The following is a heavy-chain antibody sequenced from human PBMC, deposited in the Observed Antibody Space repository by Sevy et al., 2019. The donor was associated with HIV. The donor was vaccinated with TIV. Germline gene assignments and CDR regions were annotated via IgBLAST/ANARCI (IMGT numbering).Heavy chain of an antibody. CDR1: GFTFSSYS. CDR2: ISSSSYI. Sequence: GGSLRLSCAASGFTFSSYSMNWVRQAPGKGLEWVSSISSSSYIYYADSVKGRFTISRDNAKNSLYLQMNSLRAEDTAVYYCAREVPAAIRGEFDYWGQGTLVIVSS. D-gene: IGHD2-2*02. CDR3: AREVPAAIRGEFDY. J-gene: IGHJ4*02. V-gene: IGHV3-21*01.